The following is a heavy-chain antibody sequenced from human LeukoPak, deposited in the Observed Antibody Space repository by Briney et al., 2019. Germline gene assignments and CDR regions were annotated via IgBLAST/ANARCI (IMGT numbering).Heavy chain of an antibody. V-gene: IGHV3-21*01. CDR2: ITSSSSYI. J-gene: IGHJ1*01. D-gene: IGHD2-2*01. CDR1: GFTFSSYE. CDR3: ARDQDHLLEYSQH. Sequence: GGSLRLSCAASGFTFSSYEMNWVRQAPGKGLEWVSSITSSSSYIYYADSVKGRFTISRDNAKNSLYPQMNSLRAEDTAVYYCARDQDHLLEYSQHWGQGTLVTVSS.